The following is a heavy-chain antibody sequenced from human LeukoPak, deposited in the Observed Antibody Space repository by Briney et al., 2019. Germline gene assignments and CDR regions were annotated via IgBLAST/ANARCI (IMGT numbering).Heavy chain of an antibody. CDR3: AKENHPGPLDY. CDR2: IWYDGSNK. D-gene: IGHD3-10*01. CDR1: GFTFSSYD. J-gene: IGHJ4*02. V-gene: IGHV3-33*06. Sequence: GGSLRLSCAASGFTFSSYDMHWVRQVPGKGLEWVAVIWYDGSNKYYADSVKGRFTISRDNSKNTLYLQMDSLRAEDTAVYYCAKENHPGPLDYWGQGTLVTVSS.